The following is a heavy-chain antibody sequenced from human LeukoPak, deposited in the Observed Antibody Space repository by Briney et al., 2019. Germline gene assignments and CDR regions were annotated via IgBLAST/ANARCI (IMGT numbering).Heavy chain of an antibody. CDR2: ISSSGTTT. J-gene: IGHJ4*02. Sequence: PGGSLRLSCAASGFTFSDYQMTWIRQAPGKGLDWISYISSSGTTTYYADSVKGRFTISRDNSKNTLYLQMNSLRAEDTAVYYCAKGDGRLVRVFDYWGQGTLVTVSS. D-gene: IGHD6-19*01. CDR3: AKGDGRLVRVFDY. V-gene: IGHV3-11*04. CDR1: GFTFSDYQ.